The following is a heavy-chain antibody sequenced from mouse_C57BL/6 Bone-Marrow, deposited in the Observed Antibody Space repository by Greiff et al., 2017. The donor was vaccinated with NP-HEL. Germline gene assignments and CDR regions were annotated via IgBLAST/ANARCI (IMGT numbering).Heavy chain of an antibody. CDR1: GYTFTSYW. Sequence: ESGAELVMPGASVKLSCKASGYTFTSYWMHWVKQRPGQGLEWIGEIDPSDSYTNYNQKFKGKSTLTVDKSSSTAYMQLSSLTSEDSAVYYCARWEVWFAYWGQGTLVTVSA. V-gene: IGHV1-69*01. CDR2: IDPSDSYT. J-gene: IGHJ3*01. D-gene: IGHD4-1*01. CDR3: ARWEVWFAY.